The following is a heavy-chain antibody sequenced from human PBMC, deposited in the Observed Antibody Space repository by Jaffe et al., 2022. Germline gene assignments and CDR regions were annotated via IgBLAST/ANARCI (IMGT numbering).Heavy chain of an antibody. Sequence: QVQLVQSGAEVKKPGASVKVSCKTSGYTFTEYGISWVRQAPGQGLEWMGWISPYNGNTNYAQNLQGRVIMATDTSTNTVYMELRSLRSDDTAVYYCARVWGSSSRYLLDAFDVWGQGTIVTVSS. CDR1: GYTFTEYG. D-gene: IGHD6-13*01. CDR3: ARVWGSSSRYLLDAFDV. J-gene: IGHJ3*01. V-gene: IGHV1-18*01. CDR2: ISPYNGNT.